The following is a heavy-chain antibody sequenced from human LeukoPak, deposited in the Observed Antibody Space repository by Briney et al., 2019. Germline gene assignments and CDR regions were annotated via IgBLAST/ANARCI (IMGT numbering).Heavy chain of an antibody. D-gene: IGHD4-11*01. V-gene: IGHV3-53*01. J-gene: IGHJ1*01. CDR2: IYSGGST. Sequence: GGSLRLSCAASGFTVSSNYMSWVRQAPGKGLEWVSVIYSGGSTYYADSVKGRFTISRDNSKNTLYLQMNSLRAEDTAVYYCAKGYSPLAEYFQHWGQGTLVTVSS. CDR1: GFTVSSNY. CDR3: AKGYSPLAEYFQH.